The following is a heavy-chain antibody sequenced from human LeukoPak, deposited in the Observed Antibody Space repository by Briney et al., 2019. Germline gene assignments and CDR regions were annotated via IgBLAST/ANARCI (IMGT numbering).Heavy chain of an antibody. CDR2: ILPGGRES. Sequence: PGGSLRLSCVVSGYSSSTNMMTWVRQAPGKGLEWVATILPGGRESYRVDSVKGRFTISRDNAKNSLYLQMNILRAEDTAVYYCMSAHGYWGQGTLVTVTS. V-gene: IGHV3-7*01. CDR1: GYSSSTNM. CDR3: MSAHGY. J-gene: IGHJ4*02.